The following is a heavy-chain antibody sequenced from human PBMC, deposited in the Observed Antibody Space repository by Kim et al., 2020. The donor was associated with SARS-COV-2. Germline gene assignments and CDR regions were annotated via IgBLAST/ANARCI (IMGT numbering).Heavy chain of an antibody. V-gene: IGHV3-43*01. Sequence: GGSLRLSCAASGFTFDDYTMHWVRQAPGKGLEWVSLISWDGGSTYYADSVKGRFTISRDNSKNSLYLQMNSLRTEDTALYYCAKDSATITHTGGRNYYYYGMDVWGQGTTVTVSS. CDR2: ISWDGGST. D-gene: IGHD5-12*01. CDR3: AKDSATITHTGGRNYYYYGMDV. J-gene: IGHJ6*02. CDR1: GFTFDDYT.